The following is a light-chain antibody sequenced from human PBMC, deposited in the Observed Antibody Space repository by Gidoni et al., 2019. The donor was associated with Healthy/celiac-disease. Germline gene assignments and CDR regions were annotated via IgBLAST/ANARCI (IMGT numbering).Light chain of an antibody. J-gene: IGKJ1*01. CDR2: GAS. Sequence: IVLTQSPGTLSLSPGERATLSCRASQSVSSSYLAWYQQQPGQAPRLLIYGASSRATGIPDRFSGSGSGTDFTLTISRLEPEDFAVYYCQQLGTFXXXTKVEIK. CDR1: QSVSSSY. CDR3: QQLGT. V-gene: IGKV3-20*01.